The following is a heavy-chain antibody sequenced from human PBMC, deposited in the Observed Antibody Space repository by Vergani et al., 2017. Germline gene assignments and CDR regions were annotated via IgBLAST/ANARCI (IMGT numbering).Heavy chain of an antibody. J-gene: IGHJ4*02. D-gene: IGHD6-19*01. CDR2: ISYDGSNK. Sequence: QVQLVESGGGVVQPGRSLRLSCAASGFTFSSYAMHWVRQAPGKGLEWVAVISYDGSNKYYADSVKGRFTISRDNSKNTLYLQMNSLRAEDTALYYCAKALEAVAGSGAGYWGQGTLVTVSS. CDR1: GFTFSSYA. CDR3: AKALEAVAGSGAGY. V-gene: IGHV3-30*01.